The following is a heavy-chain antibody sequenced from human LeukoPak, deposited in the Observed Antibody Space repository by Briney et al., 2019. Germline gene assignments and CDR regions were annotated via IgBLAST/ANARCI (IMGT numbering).Heavy chain of an antibody. CDR3: ARVAWNYQGYFQH. CDR1: GFTFSSYS. V-gene: IGHV3-21*01. Sequence: PGGSLRLSCAASGFTFSSYSMNWVRQAPGKGLEWVSSISSSSSYIYYADSVKGRFTISRDNAKNSLYLQMNSLRAEDTAVYYCARVAWNYQGYFQHWGQGTLVTVSS. D-gene: IGHD1-7*01. J-gene: IGHJ1*01. CDR2: ISSSSSYI.